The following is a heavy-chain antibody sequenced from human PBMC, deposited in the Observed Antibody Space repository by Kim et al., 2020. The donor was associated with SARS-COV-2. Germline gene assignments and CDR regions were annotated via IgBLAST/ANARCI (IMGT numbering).Heavy chain of an antibody. D-gene: IGHD4-17*01. CDR3: ARWVPYGDYHMDV. Sequence: YAQKFQGRVTITADESTSTAYMELSSLRSEDTAVYYCARWVPYGDYHMDVWGKGTTVTVSS. J-gene: IGHJ6*03. V-gene: IGHV1-69*01.